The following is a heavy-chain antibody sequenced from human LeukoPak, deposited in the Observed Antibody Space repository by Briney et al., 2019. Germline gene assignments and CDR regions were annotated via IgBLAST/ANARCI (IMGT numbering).Heavy chain of an antibody. V-gene: IGHV4-59*01. Sequence: PSETLSLTCTASDDSISRDFWTWIRQLPGKGLEWIGYIRYSGRTEYNPSLKSRVTISIQTSENQFSLKLTSVTAADTAIYYCARLPDVSGWPFDYWGQGILVTVSS. D-gene: IGHD6-19*01. CDR2: IRYSGRT. CDR3: ARLPDVSGWPFDY. J-gene: IGHJ4*02. CDR1: DDSISRDF.